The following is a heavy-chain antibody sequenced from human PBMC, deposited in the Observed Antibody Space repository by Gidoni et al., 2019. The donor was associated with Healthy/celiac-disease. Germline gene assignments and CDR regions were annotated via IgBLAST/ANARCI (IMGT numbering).Heavy chain of an antibody. CDR1: GFTFSSYW. J-gene: IGHJ4*02. CDR3: ARDPALLGAYYFDY. D-gene: IGHD1-26*01. Sequence: SGFTFSSYWMHWVRQAPGKGLVWVSRINSDGSSTSYADSVKGRFTISRDNAKNTLYLQMNSLRAEDTAVYYCARDPALLGAYYFDYWGQGTLVTVSS. CDR2: INSDGSST. V-gene: IGHV3-74*01.